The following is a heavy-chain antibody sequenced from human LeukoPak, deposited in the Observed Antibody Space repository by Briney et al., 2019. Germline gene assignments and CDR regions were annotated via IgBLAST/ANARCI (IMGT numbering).Heavy chain of an antibody. CDR2: INPSGGST. CDR3: ARVRFSSGWYIAFDI. V-gene: IGHV1-46*01. Sequence: ASVKVSCKASGYTFTGYYMHWVRQAPGQGLEWMGIINPSGGSTTYAQKFQGRVTMTRDTSTSTAYMEVSSLRSEDTAVYYCARVRFSSGWYIAFDIWGQGTMVTVSS. D-gene: IGHD6-19*01. CDR1: GYTFTGYY. J-gene: IGHJ3*02.